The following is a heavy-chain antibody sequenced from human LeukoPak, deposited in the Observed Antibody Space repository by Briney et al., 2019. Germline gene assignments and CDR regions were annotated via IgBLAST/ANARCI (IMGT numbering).Heavy chain of an antibody. Sequence: PGGSLRLSCAASGFTFSDYYMSWIRQAPGKGLEWVSYISSSGSTIYYADSVKGRFTISRDNAKNSLYLQMNSLRAEDTAVYYCARDSGVYDFWSGPNYYMDVWGKGTTVTVSS. J-gene: IGHJ6*03. CDR2: ISSSGSTI. CDR3: ARDSGVYDFWSGPNYYMDV. V-gene: IGHV3-11*04. CDR1: GFTFSDYY. D-gene: IGHD3-3*01.